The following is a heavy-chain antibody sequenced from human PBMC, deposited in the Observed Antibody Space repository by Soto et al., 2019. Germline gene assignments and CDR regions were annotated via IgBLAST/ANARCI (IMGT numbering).Heavy chain of an antibody. CDR3: ARVEAYSSSWYTQIDE. D-gene: IGHD6-13*01. V-gene: IGHV1-3*01. CDR2: INAGNGNT. J-gene: IGHJ4*02. Sequence: AAVKVSCKASGYTFTSYAIHWVRQAPGQRLEWMGWINAGNGNTKYSQKFQGRVTIIRDTSASTAYMELSSLRSEDTAVYYCARVEAYSSSWYTQIDEWGQGTLVPVSS. CDR1: GYTFTSYA.